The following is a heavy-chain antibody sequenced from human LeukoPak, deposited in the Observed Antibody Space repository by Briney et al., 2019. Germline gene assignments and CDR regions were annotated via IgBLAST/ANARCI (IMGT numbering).Heavy chain of an antibody. D-gene: IGHD3-22*01. CDR3: VSMIVPGYFYD. V-gene: IGHV4-39*01. Sequence: SETLSLTCTVSGGSISSSSSYWGWLRQPPGKGLEWIAYIYYSGSTYYNPSLKSRVTISVDTSNPQLSLKLLSVTAADTAVYYCVSMIVPGYFYDWGQGTLVT. CDR2: IYYSGST. CDR1: GGSISSSSSY. J-gene: IGHJ4*02.